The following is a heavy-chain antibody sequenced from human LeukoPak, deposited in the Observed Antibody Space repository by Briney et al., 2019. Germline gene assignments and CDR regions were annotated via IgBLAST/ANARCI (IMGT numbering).Heavy chain of an antibody. CDR1: GYTFTTYA. V-gene: IGHV1-46*01. CDR2: INPSGGST. D-gene: IGHD2-15*01. CDR3: ARQKVVVVAALDY. J-gene: IGHJ4*02. Sequence: GPVKVSCKASGYTFTTYAMHWVRQAPGQGLEWMGIINPSGGSTSYAQKFQGRVTMTRDTSTSTVYMELSSLRSEDTAVYYCARQKVVVVAALDYWGQGTLVTVSS.